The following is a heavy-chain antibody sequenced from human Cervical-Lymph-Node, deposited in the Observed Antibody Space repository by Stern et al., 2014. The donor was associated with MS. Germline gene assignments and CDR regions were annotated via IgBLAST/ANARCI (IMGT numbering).Heavy chain of an antibody. CDR1: GYTFSNYD. J-gene: IGHJ4*02. D-gene: IGHD1-7*01. V-gene: IGHV1-8*02. CDR2: MNPNSGNT. CDR3: ARAIRYQLLSEY. Sequence: QVQLVQSGAEVKSPGASVKVSCRASGYTFSNYDITWVRQAPGQGPEWMGWMNPNSGNTGYARQFRGRVTMTSDSSTTTACMELSGLRSEDTAVYYCARAIRYQLLSEYWGQGTLVTVSS.